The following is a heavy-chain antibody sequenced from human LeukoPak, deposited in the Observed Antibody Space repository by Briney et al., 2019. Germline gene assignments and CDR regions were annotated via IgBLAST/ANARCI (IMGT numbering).Heavy chain of an antibody. D-gene: IGHD6-19*01. Sequence: SVKVSCKASGGTFSSYAISWVRQAPGQGLEWMGGIIPIFGTANYAQKLQGRVTMTTDTSTSTAYMELRSLRSDDTAVYYCARDRGGEVSGFSSGWYSPLYFDYWGQGTLVTVSS. CDR2: IIPIFGTA. CDR3: ARDRGGEVSGFSSGWYSPLYFDY. V-gene: IGHV1-69*05. CDR1: GGTFSSYA. J-gene: IGHJ4*02.